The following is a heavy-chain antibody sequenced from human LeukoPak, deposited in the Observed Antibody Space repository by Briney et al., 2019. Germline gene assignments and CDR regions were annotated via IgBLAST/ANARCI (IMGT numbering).Heavy chain of an antibody. J-gene: IGHJ5*02. V-gene: IGHV1-46*01. CDR2: IDPSGGST. D-gene: IGHD3-10*01. CDR3: ARDLGLRGVTNWFDP. CDR1: AYTFSSYL. Sequence: GASVKVSCKASAYTFSSYLMHWVRQAPGQGLEWMGIIDPSGGSTGYAQKFQGRVTMTRDTPTSTVYMELSSLRSEDTALYYCARDLGLRGVTNWFDPWGQGTLVTVSS.